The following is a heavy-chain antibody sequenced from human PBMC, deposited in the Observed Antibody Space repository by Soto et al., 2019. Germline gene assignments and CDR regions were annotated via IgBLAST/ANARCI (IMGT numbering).Heavy chain of an antibody. CDR2: ISSSSSTI. CDR3: ARGAGDSSSWPYYFDY. D-gene: IGHD6-13*01. Sequence: EVQLVESGGGLVQPGGSLRLSCAASGFTFSSYSMNWVRQAPGKGLEWVSYISSSSSTIYYADSVKGRFTISRDNAKNSLDLQMNSLRAEDTAVYYCARGAGDSSSWPYYFDYWGQGTLVTVSS. V-gene: IGHV3-48*01. J-gene: IGHJ4*02. CDR1: GFTFSSYS.